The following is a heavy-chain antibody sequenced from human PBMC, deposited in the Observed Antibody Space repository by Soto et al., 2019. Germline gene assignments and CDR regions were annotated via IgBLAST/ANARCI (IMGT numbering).Heavy chain of an antibody. CDR1: GFIFSKYY. CDR2: INPSGTRT. V-gene: IGHV1-46*01. D-gene: IGHD2-21*02. Sequence: ASVKVSCKASGFIFSKYYMHWVRQAPGQGLEWVGIINPSGTRTSCAPKFQGRVTMTRDTSTGTVYMELSSLTSDDTAVYYCAIDNSGPTACWFYFWGRGTLATVSS. CDR3: AIDNSGPTACWFYF. J-gene: IGHJ5*01.